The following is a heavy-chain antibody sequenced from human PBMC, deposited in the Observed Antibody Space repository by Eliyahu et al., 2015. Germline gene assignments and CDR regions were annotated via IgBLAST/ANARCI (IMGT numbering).Heavy chain of an antibody. CDR3: ARGFSSYGDFYFDY. J-gene: IGHJ4*02. Sequence: QVQLQESGPGLVKPSGTLSLTCVVSGGSTSSRNWCSWVRQPPGKGLEWIGEISHSGTTNYNPSLKSRVTMSVDKSKNQFSLELSSVTAADTAVYYCARGFSSYGDFYFDYWGQGTLVTVSS. CDR1: GGSTSSRNW. V-gene: IGHV4-4*02. D-gene: IGHD4-17*01. CDR2: ISHSGTT.